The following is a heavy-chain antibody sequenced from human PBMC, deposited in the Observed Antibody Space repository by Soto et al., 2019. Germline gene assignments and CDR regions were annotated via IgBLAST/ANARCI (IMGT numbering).Heavy chain of an antibody. D-gene: IGHD2-2*01. CDR3: ARSQGSSTSLEIYYCYYYGMEV. V-gene: IGHV1-69*01. CDR2: IIPIPGTA. J-gene: IGHJ6*02. Sequence: QVQLVQSGAEVQKPGSSVKVSCKASGGTFGSYAISWVRQAPGQGLEWMGGIIPIPGTANYEQKFQGRVTIAADESTSTAYMELSSLRSEDTAVYYCARSQGSSTSLEIYYCYYYGMEVCGQGATVTVSS. CDR1: GGTFGSYA.